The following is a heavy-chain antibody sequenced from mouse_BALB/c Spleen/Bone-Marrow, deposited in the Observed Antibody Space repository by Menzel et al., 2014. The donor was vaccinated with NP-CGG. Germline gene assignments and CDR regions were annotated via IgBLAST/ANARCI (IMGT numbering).Heavy chain of an antibody. CDR1: GYTFTSYY. J-gene: IGHJ3*01. CDR2: INPSNGAT. D-gene: IGHD1-2*01. V-gene: IGHV1S81*02. Sequence: VKLVESGAELVKPGASVKLSCTASGYTFTSYYMYWVKQRPGQGLEWIGEINPSNGATNFNETFKSKATLTVDKSSSTAYKQLSSLTFEDSVIYYCTRPYYGYVGYAYWGQGTQVTVSA. CDR3: TRPYYGYVGYAY.